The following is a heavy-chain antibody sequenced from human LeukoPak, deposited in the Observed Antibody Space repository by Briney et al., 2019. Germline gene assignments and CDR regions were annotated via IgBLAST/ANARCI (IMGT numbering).Heavy chain of an antibody. Sequence: GGSLRLSCAASGFTFSSYGMHWVRQAPGKGLEWVSYISSSSSTIYYADSVKGRFTISRDNAKNSLYLQMNSLRAEDTAVYYCARGVTPWYSRYYFDYWGQGTLVTVSS. J-gene: IGHJ4*02. CDR2: ISSSSSTI. D-gene: IGHD6-13*01. CDR3: ARGVTPWYSRYYFDY. V-gene: IGHV3-48*01. CDR1: GFTFSSYG.